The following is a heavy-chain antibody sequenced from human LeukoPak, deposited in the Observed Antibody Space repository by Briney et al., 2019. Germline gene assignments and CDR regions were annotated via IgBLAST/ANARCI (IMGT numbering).Heavy chain of an antibody. V-gene: IGHV4-39*01. CDR1: GGSISSSSYY. CDR2: IYYSGST. D-gene: IGHD6-6*01. J-gene: IGHJ4*02. Sequence: PSGTLSLTCTVSGGSISSSSYYWGWIRQPPGKGLEWTGSIYYSGSTYHNPSLKSRVTISVDTSKNQFPLKLSSVTAADTAVYYCASRMYSSSSRLNFDYWGQGTLVTVSS. CDR3: ASRMYSSSSRLNFDY.